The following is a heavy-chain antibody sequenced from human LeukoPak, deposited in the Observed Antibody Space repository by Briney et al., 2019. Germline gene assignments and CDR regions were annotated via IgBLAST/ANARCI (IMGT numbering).Heavy chain of an antibody. CDR2: IYYSGST. CDR3: ARARYSYALNFDY. CDR1: GGSISSYY. J-gene: IGHJ4*02. V-gene: IGHV4-59*01. Sequence: SETLSLTCTVSGGSISSYYWSWIRQPPGKGLEWIGYIYYSGSTNYNPSLKSRVTISVDTSKNQFSLELSSVTAADTAVYYCARARYSYALNFDYWGQGTLVTVSS. D-gene: IGHD5-18*01.